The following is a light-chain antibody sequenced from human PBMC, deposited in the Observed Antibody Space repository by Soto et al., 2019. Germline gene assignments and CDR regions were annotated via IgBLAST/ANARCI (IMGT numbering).Light chain of an antibody. CDR2: GAS. J-gene: IGKJ1*01. CDR1: ESVSSSY. CDR3: KQYGISRT. Sequence: EIVLTQSPGTLSLSPGERATLSCRASESVSSSYLAWYQQKPGQAPRLLIYGASSRATGIPDRFSGSGSGTDFTLTISRLEPEDFAVYYCKQYGISRTFGQGTKVEIK. V-gene: IGKV3-20*01.